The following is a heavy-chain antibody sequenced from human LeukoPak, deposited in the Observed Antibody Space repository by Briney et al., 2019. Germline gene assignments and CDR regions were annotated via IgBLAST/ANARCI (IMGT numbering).Heavy chain of an antibody. CDR3: ARGRSGSYYDYFDY. CDR1: GYSISSGYY. D-gene: IGHD1-26*01. J-gene: IGHJ4*02. Sequence: SETLSLTCTVSGYSISSGYYWGWIRQPPGKGLEWIGSIYHSGSTYYNPSLKSRVTISVDTSKNQFSLKLSSVTAADTAVYYCARGRSGSYYDYFDYWGQGTLVTVSS. V-gene: IGHV4-38-2*02. CDR2: IYHSGST.